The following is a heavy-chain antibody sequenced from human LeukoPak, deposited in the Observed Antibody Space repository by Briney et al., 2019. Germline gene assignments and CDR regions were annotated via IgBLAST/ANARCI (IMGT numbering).Heavy chain of an antibody. J-gene: IGHJ6*03. CDR1: GGSISSYY. V-gene: IGHV4-4*07. Sequence: SETLSLTCTVSGGSISSYYWSWIRQPAGKGLEWIWRIYTSGSTNYKPSLKSRVTMSVDTSKNQFSLKLSSVTAADTAVYYCAREAGIYYYYYYMDVWGKGTTVTVSS. CDR3: AREAGIYYYYYYMDV. D-gene: IGHD6-19*01. CDR2: IYTSGST.